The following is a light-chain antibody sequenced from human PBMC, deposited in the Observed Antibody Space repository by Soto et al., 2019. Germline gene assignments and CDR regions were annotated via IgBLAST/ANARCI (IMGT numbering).Light chain of an antibody. J-gene: IGLJ1*01. Sequence: SYELTQPPSVSVAPGQTAKITCGGDNIGITRVHWYQQRPGQAPLLVVYEDTDRPSGIPERFSGSNSENTATLTISRVEAGDEGDYYCQLWDTTANRRVFGTGTKLTVL. CDR3: QLWDTTANRRV. CDR2: EDT. CDR1: NIGITR. V-gene: IGLV3-21*02.